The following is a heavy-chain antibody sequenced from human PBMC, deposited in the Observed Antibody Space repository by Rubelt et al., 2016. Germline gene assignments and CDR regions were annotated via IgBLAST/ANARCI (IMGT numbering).Heavy chain of an antibody. V-gene: IGHV2-70*15. D-gene: IGHD3-22*01. CDR3: ARHLLPDYYDSSGGMDV. J-gene: IGHJ6*02. CDR2: IDWDDDK. CDR1: GFSLSTSGMC. Sequence: QVTLRESGPALVKPTQTLTLTCTFSGFSLSTSGMCVSWIRQPPGKALEWLARIDWDDDKYYSTSLKTRLTISKETPKNPVVLKMTNSDPGDTATYYLARHLLPDYYDSSGGMDVWGQGTTVTVS.